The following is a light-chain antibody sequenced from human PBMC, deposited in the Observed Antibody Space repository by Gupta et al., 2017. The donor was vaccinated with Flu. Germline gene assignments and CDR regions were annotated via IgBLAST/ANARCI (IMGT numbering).Light chain of an antibody. CDR3: QHRSNWPPWT. J-gene: IGKJ1*01. CDR1: QSVSRY. V-gene: IGKV3-11*01. Sequence: EIVLTQSPATLSLSPGERATLSCRASQSVSRYLAWYQQKPGQAPRLLIYDASNRATGIPARFSGSGSGTDFILTISSLEPDDFAVYYCQHRSNWPPWTFGQGTKVETK. CDR2: DAS.